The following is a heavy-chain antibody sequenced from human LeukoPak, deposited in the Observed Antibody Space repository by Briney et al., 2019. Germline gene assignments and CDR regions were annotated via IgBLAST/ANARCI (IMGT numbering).Heavy chain of an antibody. CDR3: ARGRGWGTFDI. Sequence: PGGSLRLSCAASGFTFSSYSMNWVRQAPGKGLEWVSYISSSSSTIYYADSVKGRFTTSRENAKNSLYLQMNSLRVGDTAVYYCARGRGWGTFDIWGQGTMVTVSS. CDR1: GFTFSSYS. V-gene: IGHV3-48*01. CDR2: ISSSSSTI. J-gene: IGHJ3*02. D-gene: IGHD3-10*01.